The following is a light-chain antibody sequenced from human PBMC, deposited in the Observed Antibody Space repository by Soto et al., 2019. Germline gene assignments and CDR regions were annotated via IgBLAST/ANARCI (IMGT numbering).Light chain of an antibody. Sequence: EIVLTQSPGTLSFSPGERPTLSCRASQSVSSSYLAWYQQTPGXAPXXLIYGASSRATGIPDRFSGSGSGTDFPLTISRLEPEDFAVYYCQQYGSSITFGQGTRLEIK. V-gene: IGKV3-20*01. CDR2: GAS. CDR3: QQYGSSIT. CDR1: QSVSSSY. J-gene: IGKJ5*01.